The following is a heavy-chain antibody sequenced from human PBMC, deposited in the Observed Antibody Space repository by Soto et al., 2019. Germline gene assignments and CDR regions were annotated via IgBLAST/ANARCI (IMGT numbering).Heavy chain of an antibody. Sequence: SGGSLRLSCAASGFTFNNYAMHWVRQAPGKGLEWVAVVSYDGSNKFYADSVKGRFTISRDNSKSTLNLQMSSLRAEDTALYYCARVSSSDYFDQWGQGTLVTVSS. D-gene: IGHD3-22*01. CDR1: GFTFNNYA. CDR2: VSYDGSNK. V-gene: IGHV3-30-3*01. J-gene: IGHJ4*02. CDR3: ARVSSSDYFDQ.